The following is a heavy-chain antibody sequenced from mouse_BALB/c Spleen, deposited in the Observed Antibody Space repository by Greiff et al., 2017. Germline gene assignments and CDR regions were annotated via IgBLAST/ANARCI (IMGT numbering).Heavy chain of an antibody. Sequence: VQLKQSGPELVKPGASVKMSCKASGYTFTSYVMHWVKQKPGQGLEWIGYINPYNDGTKYNEKFKGKATLTSDKSSSTAYMELSSLTSEDSAVYYCARSLSYDGYTWFAYWGQGTLVTVSA. D-gene: IGHD2-3*01. CDR2: INPYNDGT. V-gene: IGHV1-14*01. CDR1: GYTFTSYV. CDR3: ARSLSYDGYTWFAY. J-gene: IGHJ3*01.